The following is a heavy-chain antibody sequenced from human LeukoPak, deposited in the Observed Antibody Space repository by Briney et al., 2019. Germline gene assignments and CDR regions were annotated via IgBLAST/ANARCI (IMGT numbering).Heavy chain of an antibody. CDR3: AKAPIPTIFGVVPTPYYMDV. D-gene: IGHD3-3*01. CDR2: ISGSGGST. Sequence: GGSLRLSCAASGFTFSSYAMSWVRQAPGKGLEWVSAISGSGGSTYYADSVKGRFTISRDNSKNTLYLQLNSLRAEDTAVYYCAKAPIPTIFGVVPTPYYMDVWGKGTTVTVPS. CDR1: GFTFSSYA. J-gene: IGHJ6*03. V-gene: IGHV3-23*01.